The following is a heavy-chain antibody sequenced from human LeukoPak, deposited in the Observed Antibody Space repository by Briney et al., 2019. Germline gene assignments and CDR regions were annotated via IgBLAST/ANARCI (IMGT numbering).Heavy chain of an antibody. D-gene: IGHD2-2*01. CDR2: ISGSGGST. CDR1: GFTFSSYA. CDR3: AKGNGYCSSTSCRNWFDP. J-gene: IGHJ5*02. Sequence: PGGSLRLSCAASGFTFSSYAMSWVRQAPGKGLEWVSAISGSGGSTYYADSVKGRFTISRDNSKNTLYLQMNSLRAEDTAVYYCAKGNGYCSSTSCRNWFDPWGQGTLVTVSS. V-gene: IGHV3-23*01.